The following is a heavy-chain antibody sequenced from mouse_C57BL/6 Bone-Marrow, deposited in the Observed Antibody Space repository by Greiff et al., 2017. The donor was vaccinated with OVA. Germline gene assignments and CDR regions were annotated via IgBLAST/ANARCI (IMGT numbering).Heavy chain of an antibody. V-gene: IGHV14-4*01. CDR1: GYNIKDDY. J-gene: IGHJ4*01. CDR2: IDPENGDT. CDR3: TRHFNSSYKSMDY. Sequence: VHLKQSGAELVRPGASVKLSCTASGYNIKDDYMHWVKQRPGQGLEWIGWIDPENGDTKYASKFQGKATITADTSSNTAYLQLRSLTSEDSAVYYCTRHFNSSYKSMDYWGQGTSLTVSS. D-gene: IGHD1-1*01.